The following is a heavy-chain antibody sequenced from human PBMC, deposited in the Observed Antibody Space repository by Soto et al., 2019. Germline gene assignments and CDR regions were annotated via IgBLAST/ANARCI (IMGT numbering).Heavy chain of an antibody. CDR2: ISSSSSTI. Sequence: EVQMVESGGGLVQPGGSLRLSCAASGFTFSSYSMNWVRQAPGKGLEWVSYISSSSSTIYYADSVKGRFTISRDNAKNSLYLHMNSLRAEDTAVYYCAREGRRYYFDYWGQGTLVTVSS. CDR1: GFTFSSYS. J-gene: IGHJ4*02. V-gene: IGHV3-48*01. CDR3: AREGRRYYFDY.